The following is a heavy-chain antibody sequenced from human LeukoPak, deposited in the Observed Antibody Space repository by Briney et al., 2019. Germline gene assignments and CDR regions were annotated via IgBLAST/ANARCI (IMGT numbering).Heavy chain of an antibody. V-gene: IGHV1-69*13. CDR1: GGTFSSYA. D-gene: IGHD3-22*01. Sequence: ASVKVSCKASGGTFSSYAISWARQAPGQGLEWMGGITPIFGTANYAQKFQGRVTITADESTSTAYMELCSLRSEDTAVYYCARAMGDYYDSSVFYWGQGTLVTVSS. J-gene: IGHJ4*02. CDR2: ITPIFGTA. CDR3: ARAMGDYYDSSVFY.